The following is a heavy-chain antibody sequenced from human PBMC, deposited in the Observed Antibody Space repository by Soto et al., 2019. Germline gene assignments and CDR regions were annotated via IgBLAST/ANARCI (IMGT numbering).Heavy chain of an antibody. D-gene: IGHD5-18*01. V-gene: IGHV3-9*01. CDR1: GFTFDDYA. CDR3: AKDIKVDTAMVTHYYYYGIHV. J-gene: IGHJ6*02. Sequence: SLRLSCAASGFTFDDYAMHWVRQAPGKGLEWVSGISWNSGSIGYADSVKGRFTISRDNAKNSLYLQMNSLRAEDTALYYCAKDIKVDTAMVTHYYYYGIHVWGQGTTVTVS. CDR2: ISWNSGSI.